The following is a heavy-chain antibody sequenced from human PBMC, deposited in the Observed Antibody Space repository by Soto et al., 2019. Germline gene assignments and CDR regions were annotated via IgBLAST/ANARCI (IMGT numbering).Heavy chain of an antibody. CDR1: GGSLSGYY. V-gene: IGHV4-34*01. J-gene: IGHJ6*03. Sequence: QVHLEQWGAGLLNPSEPLSLTCAVYGGSLSGYYWRWVRQSPGKGLEWIGEINHSGTTNYNPSITNRVTISADTSKHQFSLRLSSVTAADSAVYYCASYHYLDLWTGSRHYMDVWGRGTTVTVSS. D-gene: IGHD3-9*01. CDR3: ASYHYLDLWTGSRHYMDV. CDR2: INHSGTT.